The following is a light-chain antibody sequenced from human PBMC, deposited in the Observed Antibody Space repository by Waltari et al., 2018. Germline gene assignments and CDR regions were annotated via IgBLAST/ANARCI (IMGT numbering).Light chain of an antibody. J-gene: IGKJ2*01. Sequence: DIQMTQSPSSLSASVGDRITITCRASQSVSIDLNWYQQKPGQAPKLLIYSASSLQSGVPSRFSGSGSGTDFTLTISSLQPEDFATYYCQQSQTLPYTFGQGAKLEIK. V-gene: IGKV1-39*01. CDR3: QQSQTLPYT. CDR2: SAS. CDR1: QSVSID.